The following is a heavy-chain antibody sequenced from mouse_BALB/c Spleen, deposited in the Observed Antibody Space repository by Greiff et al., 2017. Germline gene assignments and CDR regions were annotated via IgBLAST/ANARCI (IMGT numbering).Heavy chain of an antibody. J-gene: IGHJ3*01. D-gene: IGHD2-4*01. CDR3: ARISTMITTGFAY. CDR1: GFSLTSYG. V-gene: IGHV2-2*02. Sequence: VQRVESGPGLVQPSQSLSITCTVSGFSLTSYGVHWVRQSPGKGLEWLGVIWSGGSTDYNAAFISRLSISKDNSKSQVFFKMNSLQANDTAIYYCARISTMITTGFAYWGQGTLVTVSA. CDR2: IWSGGST.